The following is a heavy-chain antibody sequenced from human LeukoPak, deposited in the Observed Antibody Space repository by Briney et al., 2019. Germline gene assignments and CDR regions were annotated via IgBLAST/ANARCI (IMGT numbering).Heavy chain of an antibody. D-gene: IGHD3-10*01. V-gene: IGHV4-38-2*01. CDR2: IYHTGSA. CDR3: ARPHYVSGSQGGMDV. CDR1: GFSISSGYY. Sequence: SETLSLTCGVSGFSISSGYYWGWIRQPPGKGLEWIGSIYHTGSAYYNPSLKSRVIISVDASKNQFSLKMNSVTAADTAVYYCARPHYVSGSQGGMDVWGKGTTVTVSS. J-gene: IGHJ6*04.